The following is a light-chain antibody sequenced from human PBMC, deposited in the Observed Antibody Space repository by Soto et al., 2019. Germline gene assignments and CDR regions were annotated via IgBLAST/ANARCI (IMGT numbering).Light chain of an antibody. CDR3: QQRNTWT. J-gene: IGKJ1*01. Sequence: EVVLTQTPATLSLSPGERATLSCRASQSVSTFLLWYQHKPGQAPRLLIYGASNRATGVPARFSGSGSGTDFTLTISSLEPADFAVYYCQQRNTWTFGQGTKVEIK. CDR2: GAS. CDR1: QSVSTF. V-gene: IGKV3-11*01.